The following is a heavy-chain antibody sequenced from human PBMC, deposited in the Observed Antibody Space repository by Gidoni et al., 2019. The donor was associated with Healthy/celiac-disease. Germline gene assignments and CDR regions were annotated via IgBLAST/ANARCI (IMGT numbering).Heavy chain of an antibody. J-gene: IGHJ5*02. CDR3: ARVSSSSSWFDP. Sequence: QVQLQLRGAERSKPPETLSLTSAVQGRSFSGYYWGWIRQPPGKWLEWIGEIDHSGSTNYNPSLKSRVTISVDTSNNQFSLKLSSVTAADTAVYYCARVSSSSSWFDPWGQGTLVTVSS. V-gene: IGHV4-34*01. CDR1: GRSFSGYY. D-gene: IGHD6-6*01. CDR2: IDHSGST.